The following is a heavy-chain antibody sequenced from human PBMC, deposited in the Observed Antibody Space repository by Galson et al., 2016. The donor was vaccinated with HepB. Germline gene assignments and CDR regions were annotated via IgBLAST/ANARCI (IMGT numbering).Heavy chain of an antibody. V-gene: IGHV3-74*01. Sequence: SLRLACAGSGFPFSRYWMDWVRQAPGKGLVWVSRINTDGSRKTYADSVKGRFTISRDNAKNTLDLQMNSLRAEDTALYYCTRVHREGIAAAGFQIWGQGTLVTVSS. D-gene: IGHD6-13*01. CDR3: TRVHREGIAAAGFQI. J-gene: IGHJ4*02. CDR2: INTDGSRK. CDR1: GFPFSRYW.